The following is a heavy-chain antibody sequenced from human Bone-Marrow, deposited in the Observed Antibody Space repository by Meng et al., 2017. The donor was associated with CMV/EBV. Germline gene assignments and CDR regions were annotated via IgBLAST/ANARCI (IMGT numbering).Heavy chain of an antibody. CDR2: VSGSGGST. CDR3: ASETYYDFWSGYYS. CDR1: GFSFNNYA. V-gene: IGHV3-23*01. D-gene: IGHD3-3*01. J-gene: IGHJ4*02. Sequence: GGSLRLSCAASGFSFNNYAMTWVRQTPGKGLEWVSSVSGSGGSTYYADSVKGRFTISRDNSKNTPYLQMNSLRAEDTAVYYCASETYYDFWSGYYSWGQGTLVTVSS.